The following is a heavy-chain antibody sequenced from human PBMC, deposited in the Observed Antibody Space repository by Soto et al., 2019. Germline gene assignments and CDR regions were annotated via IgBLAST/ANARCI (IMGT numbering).Heavy chain of an antibody. CDR2: ITTYNGNT. Sequence: ASVKVSFKASGYTFTSYGITWVRQAPGQGLEWMGWITTYNGNTHYEQKYQGRVTMTTDTSTSTAYMELWSLRSDDTAVYYCARVGDYGSFYFFDYWGQGTLVTVS. CDR3: ARVGDYGSFYFFDY. CDR1: GYTFTSYG. J-gene: IGHJ4*02. D-gene: IGHD3-10*01. V-gene: IGHV1-18*01.